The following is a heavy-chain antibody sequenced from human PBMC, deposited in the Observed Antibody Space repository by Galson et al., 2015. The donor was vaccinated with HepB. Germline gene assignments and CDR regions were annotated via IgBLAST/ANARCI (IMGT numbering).Heavy chain of an antibody. CDR3: AKDAFSYNQVFDPFDI. CDR1: GFTFSSYS. CDR2: ISSSSSYI. D-gene: IGHD1-14*01. V-gene: IGHV3-21*04. J-gene: IGHJ3*02. Sequence: SLRLSCAASGFTFSSYSMNWVRQAPGKGLEWVSSISSSSSYIYYADSVKGRFTISRDNAKNSLYLQMNSLGAEDTAIYYCAKDAFSYNQVFDPFDIWGQGTMVTVSS.